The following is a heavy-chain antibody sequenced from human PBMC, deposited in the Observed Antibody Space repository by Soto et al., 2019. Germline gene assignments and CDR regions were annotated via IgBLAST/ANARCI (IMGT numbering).Heavy chain of an antibody. J-gene: IGHJ4*02. CDR2: ITHSGST. D-gene: IGHD3-10*02. Sequence: SETLSLTSSVYGWSLSGYYWTWIRQPPGKGLEWIGEITHSGSTNYNPSLKSRVTISVDTSKNQFSLNLNSVTAADTAVYYCARSSVRGWSYWGQGTLVTVSS. V-gene: IGHV4-34*01. CDR1: GWSLSGYY. CDR3: ARSSVRGWSY.